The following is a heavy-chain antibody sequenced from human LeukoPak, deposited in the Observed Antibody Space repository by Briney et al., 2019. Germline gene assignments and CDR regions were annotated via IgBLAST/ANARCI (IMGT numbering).Heavy chain of an antibody. CDR1: GGSISSGSYY. Sequence: PSETLSLTCTVSGGSISSGSYYWSWIRQPAGKGLEWIGRIYTSGGTNYNPSLKSRVTMSVDTSKNQFSLKLSSVTAADTAVYYCARQVVVAATSYYFDYWGQGTLVTVSS. D-gene: IGHD2-15*01. CDR3: ARQVVVAATSYYFDY. V-gene: IGHV4-61*02. CDR2: IYTSGGT. J-gene: IGHJ4*02.